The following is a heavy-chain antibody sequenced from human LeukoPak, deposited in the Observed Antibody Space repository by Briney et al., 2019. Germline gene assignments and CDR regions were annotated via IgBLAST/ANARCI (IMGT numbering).Heavy chain of an antibody. V-gene: IGHV4-39*01. Sequence: SETLSLTCTVSGGSISSSSYYWGWIRQPPGKGLEWIGSIYYSGSTYYNPSLKSRVTISVDTSKNQFSLKLSSVTAADTAVYYCARVRHHYDSSGYYYPDYWGQGTLVTVSS. CDR3: ARVRHHYDSSGYYYPDY. D-gene: IGHD3-22*01. CDR2: IYYSGST. CDR1: GGSISSSSYY. J-gene: IGHJ4*02.